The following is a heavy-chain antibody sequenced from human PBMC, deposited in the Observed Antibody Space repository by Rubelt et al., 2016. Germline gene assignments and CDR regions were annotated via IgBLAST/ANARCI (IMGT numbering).Heavy chain of an antibody. CDR2: VYYSGST. J-gene: IGHJ4*02. D-gene: IGHD5-18*01. CDR3: ARNAYTYGTFDY. Sequence: QVQLQESGPGLVKPSETLSLTCTVSGGSISSSSHYWGWIRQPPGKGLERIGTVYYSGSTYYTPSLTSRVTMSVDTSKDQFSLKLSYVTAAETAVYYCARNAYTYGTFDYWGLGTLVTVSS. CDR1: GGSISSSSHY. V-gene: IGHV4-39*07.